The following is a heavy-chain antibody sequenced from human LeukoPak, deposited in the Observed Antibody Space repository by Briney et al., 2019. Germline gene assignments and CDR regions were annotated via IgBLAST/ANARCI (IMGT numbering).Heavy chain of an antibody. CDR3: ARSVQYDILTGYYMSDAFDI. CDR2: ISAYNGNT. V-gene: IGHV1-18*01. CDR1: GGTFRNYA. J-gene: IGHJ3*02. Sequence: ASVKVSCKASGGTFRNYAISWVRQAPGQGLEWMGWISAYNGNTNYAQKLQGRVTMTTDTSTSTAYMELRSLRSDDTAVYYCARSVQYDILTGYYMSDAFDIWGQGTMVTVSS. D-gene: IGHD3-9*01.